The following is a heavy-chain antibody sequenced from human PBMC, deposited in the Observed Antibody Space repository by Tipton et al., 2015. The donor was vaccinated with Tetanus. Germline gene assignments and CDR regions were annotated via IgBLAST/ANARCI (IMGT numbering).Heavy chain of an antibody. CDR3: AREADCSGGSCFSGDFDN. CDR2: SWYDGTDK. V-gene: IGHV3-33*01. D-gene: IGHD2-15*01. CDR1: GFIFSSYG. Sequence: SLRLSCAAPGFIFSSYGIHWVRQAPGKGLEWVAVSWYDGTDKYYADSVKGRFTITRDNSKNTLYLQVNSLRAEDTAVYYCAREADCSGGSCFSGDFDNWGQGTQVTVSS. J-gene: IGHJ4*02.